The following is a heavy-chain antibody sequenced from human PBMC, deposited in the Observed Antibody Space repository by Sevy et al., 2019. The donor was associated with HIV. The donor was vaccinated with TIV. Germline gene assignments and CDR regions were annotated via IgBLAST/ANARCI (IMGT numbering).Heavy chain of an antibody. J-gene: IGHJ4*02. CDR1: EFTFSSYA. V-gene: IGHV3-23*01. CDR2: FSFGCGKI. D-gene: IGHD2-2*01. CDR3: AREGCSRPHDY. Sequence: GGSLRLSCAASEFTFSSYAMSWVRQPPGKGLEWVATFSFGCGKINYADSVKGRFTISRDNSKNTLFLQMNRLRAEDTAVYYCAREGCSRPHDYWGQGTLVTVSS.